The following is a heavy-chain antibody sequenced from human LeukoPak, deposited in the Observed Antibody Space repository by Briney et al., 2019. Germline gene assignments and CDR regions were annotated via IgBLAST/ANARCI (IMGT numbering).Heavy chain of an antibody. CDR1: GFTFSNYG. CDR3: AKTPGWRLNDAFDI. V-gene: IGHV3-33*06. CDR2: IWYDGSNK. J-gene: IGHJ3*02. Sequence: PGGSLRLSCAASGFTFSNYGMHWVRQSPGKGLEWMAVIWYDGSNKYYADSVKGRFTISRDNSKNTLYLQMNSLRAEDTAVYYCAKTPGWRLNDAFDIWGQGTMVTVSS. D-gene: IGHD2-21*02.